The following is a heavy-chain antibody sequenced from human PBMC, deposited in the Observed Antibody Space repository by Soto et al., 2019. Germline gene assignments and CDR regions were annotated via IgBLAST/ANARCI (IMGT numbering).Heavy chain of an antibody. D-gene: IGHD2-21*01. J-gene: IGHJ4*02. CDR1: GDSVNSAEYY. V-gene: IGHV4-61*08. Sequence: QVQLQESGPGLVKPSETLSLTCTVSGDSVNSAEYYWDWIRQPPGKPLEYLGYVYYSGSTKYNPSLKSRVTMPIDRSKNQFSLLLTSVTAADTAVYYCVRSFITITTGYSDSWGRGTLVTVSS. CDR3: VRSFITITTGYSDS. CDR2: VYYSGST.